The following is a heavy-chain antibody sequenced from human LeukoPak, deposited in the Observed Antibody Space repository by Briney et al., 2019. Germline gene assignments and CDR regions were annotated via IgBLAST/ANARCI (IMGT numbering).Heavy chain of an antibody. V-gene: IGHV3-7*01. CDR3: ARTETLWFGELFPDY. CDR1: GFTFSSYW. D-gene: IGHD3-10*01. J-gene: IGHJ4*02. Sequence: PGGSLRLSCAASGFTFSSYWMSWVRQAPGNGLEWVANVKQDGSEKYYVDSVKGRFTISRDNAKNSLYLQMNSLRAEDTAVYYCARTETLWFGELFPDYWGQGTLVTVSP. CDR2: VKQDGSEK.